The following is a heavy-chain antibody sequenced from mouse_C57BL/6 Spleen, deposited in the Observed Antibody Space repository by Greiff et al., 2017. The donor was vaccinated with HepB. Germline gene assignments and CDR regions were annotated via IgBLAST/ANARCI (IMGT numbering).Heavy chain of an antibody. D-gene: IGHD1-1*01. CDR2: IYPRDGST. CDR1: GYTFTSYD. CDR3: TRSGYYGSSPYYFDY. V-gene: IGHV1-85*01. Sequence: QVQLQESGPELVKPGASVKLSCKASGYTFTSYDINWVKQRPGQGLEWIGWIYPRDGSTKYNEKFKGKATLTVDTSSSTAYMELHSLTSEDSAVYFCTRSGYYGSSPYYFDYWGQGTTLTVSS. J-gene: IGHJ2*01.